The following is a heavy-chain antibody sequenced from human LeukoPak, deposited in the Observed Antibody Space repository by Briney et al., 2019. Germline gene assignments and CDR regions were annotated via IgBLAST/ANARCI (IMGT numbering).Heavy chain of an antibody. V-gene: IGHV3-21*06. J-gene: IGHJ4*02. CDR2: ITRDSIYT. CDR1: GFTFNNYN. Sequence: GGSLRLSCAASGFTFNNYNMNWVRQTPGKGLEWVSSITRDSIYTFYADSVRGRFTISRDNAKNSLYLQMNSLRAEDTAVYYCAAVIDYWGQGTLVTVSS. CDR3: AAVIDY.